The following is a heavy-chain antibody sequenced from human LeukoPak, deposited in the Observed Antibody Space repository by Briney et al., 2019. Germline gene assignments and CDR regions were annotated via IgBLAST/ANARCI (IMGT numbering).Heavy chain of an antibody. V-gene: IGHV3-48*03. CDR2: ITSSGSTM. D-gene: IGHD3-3*01. CDR1: AFTFSSYA. CDR3: ARGSRFGVVGRDAFDI. J-gene: IGHJ3*02. Sequence: GGSLRLSCAASAFTFSSYAMNWVRQAPGKGLEWLSYITSSGSTMYYADSVKGRFTISRDNAKNSLYLQVNSLRAEDTAVYYCARGSRFGVVGRDAFDIWGQGTVVTVSS.